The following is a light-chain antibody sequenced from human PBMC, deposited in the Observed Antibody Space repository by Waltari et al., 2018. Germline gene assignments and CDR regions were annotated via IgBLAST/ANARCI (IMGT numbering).Light chain of an antibody. CDR2: GAS. J-gene: IGKJ1*01. V-gene: IGKV3-15*01. Sequence: EIVMTQSPAILSVSPGERATLSCRASQGVTNNLAWYPQKPGQAPRLLIYGASARATRVPARFSGSGSGTDFTLTISSLQSEDFAVYFCQQYDAWPRAFGQGTRVEI. CDR1: QGVTNN. CDR3: QQYDAWPRA.